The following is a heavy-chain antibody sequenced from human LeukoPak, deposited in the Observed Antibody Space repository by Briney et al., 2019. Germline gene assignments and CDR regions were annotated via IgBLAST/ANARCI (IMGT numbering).Heavy chain of an antibody. D-gene: IGHD6-13*01. CDR1: GFTFSSYD. V-gene: IGHV3-13*01. CDR2: IGTTGDT. J-gene: IGHJ4*02. CDR3: ASSPSYSSSWYALDS. Sequence: GGSLRLSCAASGFTFSSYDMHWVRQATGKGLEWVSAIGTTGDTYYSDSVRGRFTISRENAKNSLYLQMNSLRAGDTAVYYCASSPSYSSSWYALDSWGQGTLVTVSS.